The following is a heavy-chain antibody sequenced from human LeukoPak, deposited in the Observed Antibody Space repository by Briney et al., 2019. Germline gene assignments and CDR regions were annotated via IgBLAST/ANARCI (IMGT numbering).Heavy chain of an antibody. CDR1: GFTFSSYG. Sequence: AGGSLRLSCGASGFTFSSYGMHWVRQAPGQGLEWMGWINPNSGGTNYAQKFQGRVTMTRDTSISTAYMELSRLRSDDTAVYYCARDRGDCSGGSCYSGNWFDPWGQGTLVTVSS. CDR2: INPNSGGT. V-gene: IGHV1-2*02. J-gene: IGHJ5*02. CDR3: ARDRGDCSGGSCYSGNWFDP. D-gene: IGHD2-15*01.